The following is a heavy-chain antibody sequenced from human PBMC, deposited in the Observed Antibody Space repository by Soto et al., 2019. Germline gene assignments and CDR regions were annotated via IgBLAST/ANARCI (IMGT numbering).Heavy chain of an antibody. J-gene: IGHJ6*03. Sequence: EVQLVESGGGLVQHGGSLRLSCATSGFILSDCAMNWVRQAPGKGLEWVSYISSSSSVIDYADSVKGRCSVSRDNARNSLYLQMNSLRAEDTAVYSCARDLSWGSNWYYYMDVWGKGTTVTVSS. V-gene: IGHV3-48*01. D-gene: IGHD7-27*01. CDR1: GFILSDCA. CDR3: ARDLSWGSNWYYYMDV. CDR2: ISSSSSVI.